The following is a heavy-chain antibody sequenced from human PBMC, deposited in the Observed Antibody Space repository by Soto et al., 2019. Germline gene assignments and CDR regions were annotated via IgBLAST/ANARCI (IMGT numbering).Heavy chain of an antibody. CDR2: ISYDGSNK. V-gene: IGHV3-30-3*01. D-gene: IGHD3-3*01. Sequence: PGGSLRLSCAASGFTFSSYAMHWVRQAPGKGLEWVAVISYDGSNKYYADSVKGRFTISRDNSKNTLYLQMNSLRAEDTAVYYCARDGYDFWIGPPPGYYYYGMDVWGQGTTVTVSS. J-gene: IGHJ6*02. CDR3: ARDGYDFWIGPPPGYYYYGMDV. CDR1: GFTFSSYA.